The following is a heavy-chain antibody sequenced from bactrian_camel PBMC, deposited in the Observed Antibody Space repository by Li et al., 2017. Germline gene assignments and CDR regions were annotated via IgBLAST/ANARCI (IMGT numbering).Heavy chain of an antibody. CDR1: GHGRGSNC. Sequence: DVQLVESGGGSVQAGGSLRLSCKVSGHGRGSNCVGWYRLPPGRAPAEREGIAAIRRDGGETRYADSVKGRFTISQHSANTVYLQMNSLKPEDTAMYYCTKDRSYGTRNWAQSTRGQGTQVTVS. J-gene: IGHJ4*01. CDR3: TKDRSYGTRNWAQST. D-gene: IGHD3*01. V-gene: IGHV3S32*01. CDR2: IRRDGGET.